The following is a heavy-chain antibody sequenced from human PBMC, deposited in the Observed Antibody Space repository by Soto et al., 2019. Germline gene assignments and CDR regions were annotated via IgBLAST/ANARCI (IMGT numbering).Heavy chain of an antibody. CDR3: AKDLHSSGWAAYNFDY. CDR2: ISYDGSNK. J-gene: IGHJ4*02. D-gene: IGHD6-25*01. V-gene: IGHV3-30*18. CDR1: GFTFSNFG. Sequence: GSLRLSGAASGFTFSNFGMHWVLQAPGKGLEWVALISYDGSNKYYADSVKGRFTISRDSTKNTLSLQINSLRAEDSAVYYCAKDLHSSGWAAYNFDYWGQGTLVTVSS.